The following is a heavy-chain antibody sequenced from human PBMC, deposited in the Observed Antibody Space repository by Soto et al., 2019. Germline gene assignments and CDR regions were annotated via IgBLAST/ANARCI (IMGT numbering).Heavy chain of an antibody. V-gene: IGHV4-59*08. CDR2: IYYSGST. D-gene: IGHD4-17*01. Sequence: PSETLSLTCTVSGGSISSYYWSWIRQPPGKGLEWIGYIYYSGSTNYNPSLKSRVTISVDTSKNQFSLKLSSVTAADTAVYYCARHTGSTEMGYWGQGILVTVSS. CDR1: GGSISSYY. CDR3: ARHTGSTEMGY. J-gene: IGHJ4*02.